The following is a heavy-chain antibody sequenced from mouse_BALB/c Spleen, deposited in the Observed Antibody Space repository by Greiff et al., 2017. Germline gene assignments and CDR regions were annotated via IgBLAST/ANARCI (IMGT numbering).Heavy chain of an antibody. D-gene: IGHD1-1*01. CDR3: ARTPYITTVVEGFAY. V-gene: IGHV2-9*02. Sequence: QVQLKQSGPGLVAPSQCLSISCTASGFSLTSYGVHWVRQPPGKGLEWLGVIWAGGSTNYNSALMSRLSISKDNSKSQVFLKMNSLQTDDTAMYYCARTPYITTVVEGFAYWGQGTLVTVSA. CDR1: GFSLTSYG. J-gene: IGHJ3*01. CDR2: IWAGGST.